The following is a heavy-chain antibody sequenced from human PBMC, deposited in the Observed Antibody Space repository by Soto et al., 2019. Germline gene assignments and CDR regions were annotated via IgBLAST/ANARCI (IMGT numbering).Heavy chain of an antibody. V-gene: IGHV1-69*02. Sequence: QVQLVQSGAEVKKPGSSVKVSCKASGGTFSSYTISWVRQAPGQGLEGMGRIIPILGIANYAQKFQGRVTITADKSTSTAYMELSSLRSEDTAVYYCARVLGYCSSTSCYTWFDPWGQGTLVTVSS. D-gene: IGHD2-2*01. J-gene: IGHJ5*02. CDR1: GGTFSSYT. CDR3: ARVLGYCSSTSCYTWFDP. CDR2: IIPILGIA.